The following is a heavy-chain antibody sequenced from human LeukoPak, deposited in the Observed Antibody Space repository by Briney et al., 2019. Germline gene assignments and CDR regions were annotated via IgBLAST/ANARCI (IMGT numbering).Heavy chain of an antibody. D-gene: IGHD3-16*01. V-gene: IGHV4-59*01. CDR2: IYYSGST. CDR1: GGSFSGYY. CDR3: ARIAGEISSDYMDV. Sequence: TSETLSLTCAVYGGSFSGYYWSWIRQPPGKGLEWIGYIYYSGSTNYNPSLKSRVTISVDTSKNQFSLKLSSVTAADTAVYYCARIAGEISSDYMDVWGKGTTVTVSS. J-gene: IGHJ6*03.